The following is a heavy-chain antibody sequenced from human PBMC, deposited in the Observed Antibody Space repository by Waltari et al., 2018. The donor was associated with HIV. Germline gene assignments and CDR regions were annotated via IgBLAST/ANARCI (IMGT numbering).Heavy chain of an antibody. V-gene: IGHV3-9*03. Sequence: EVQLVVPGVRFVQPGRSLRLSCAASGFTFHDYATHWVQLDPGKGLEWVSGISWKSGSIGYADSVKGRFTISRENAKNSLYLQMNRMRAEDMAVYYCAASGDGYGDAENAFDIWDQGTMVTVSS. CDR3: AASGDGYGDAENAFDI. CDR2: ISWKSGSI. CDR1: GFTFHDYA. D-gene: IGHD4-17*01. J-gene: IGHJ3*02.